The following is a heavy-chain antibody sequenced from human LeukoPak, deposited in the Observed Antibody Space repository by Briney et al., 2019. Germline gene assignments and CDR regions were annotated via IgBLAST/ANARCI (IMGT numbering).Heavy chain of an antibody. V-gene: IGHV3-66*04. J-gene: IGHJ4*02. CDR3: ARLHYDVLTGPFDY. D-gene: IGHD3-9*01. CDR2: IYSGGAT. CDR1: GITVSTNY. Sequence: GGSLRLSCAASGITVSTNYMSWGRQAPGKGLEWVSIIYSGGATFYADSVKGRFTISRENSKNTLWLQMNSLRAEDTAAYYCARLHYDVLTGPFDYWGQGTLVTVSS.